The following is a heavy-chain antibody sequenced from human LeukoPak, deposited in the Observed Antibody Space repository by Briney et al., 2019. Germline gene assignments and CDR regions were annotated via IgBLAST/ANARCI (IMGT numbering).Heavy chain of an antibody. CDR2: IKQDGSEK. J-gene: IGHJ4*02. CDR1: GFTFDDYG. CDR3: ANGDGFDY. D-gene: IGHD5-24*01. V-gene: IGHV3-7*01. Sequence: GSLRLSCAASGFTFDDYGMSWVRQAPGKGLEWVANIKQDGSEKYYVDSVKGRFTISRDNAKNSLYLQMNSLRAEDTAVYYCANGDGFDYWGQGTLVTVSS.